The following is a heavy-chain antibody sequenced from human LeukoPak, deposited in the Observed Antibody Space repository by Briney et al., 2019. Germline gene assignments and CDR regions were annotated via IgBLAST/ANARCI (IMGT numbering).Heavy chain of an antibody. V-gene: IGHV2-5*02. Sequence: SGPTLVKPTQTLTLTCTFSGFSLSTGGVGVGWIRQPPGKALEWLALIYWDDDKRYTPSLKSRLTITKDTSKNQVVLTLTNMDPVDTATYYCAHXLLGYYDASGFSPPFDXXGQGTLVTV. J-gene: IGHJ4*02. CDR3: AHXLLGYYDASGFSPPFDX. D-gene: IGHD3-22*01. CDR1: GFSLSTGGVG. CDR2: IYWDDDK.